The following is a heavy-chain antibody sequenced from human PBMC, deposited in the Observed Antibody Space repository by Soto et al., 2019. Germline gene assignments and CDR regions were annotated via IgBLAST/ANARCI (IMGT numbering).Heavy chain of an antibody. D-gene: IGHD3-9*01. V-gene: IGHV4-39*07. CDR1: GGSISSSSYY. CDR2: IYYSGST. J-gene: IGHJ4*02. CDR3: ARETYYDILTGPFDY. Sequence: SETLSLTCAVSGGSISSSSYYWGWIRQPPGKGLEWIGSIYYSGSTYYNPSLKSRVTISVDTSKNQFSLKLSSVTAADTAVYYCARETYYDILTGPFDYWGQGTLVTVSS.